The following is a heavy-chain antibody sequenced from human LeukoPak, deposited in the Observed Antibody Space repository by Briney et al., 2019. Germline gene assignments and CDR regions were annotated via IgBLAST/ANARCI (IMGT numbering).Heavy chain of an antibody. J-gene: IGHJ1*01. V-gene: IGHV1-24*01. CDR1: GYTLTELS. CDR3: ATEPPRGAAGKHFQH. Sequence: ASVKVSCKVSGYTLTELSMHWVRQAPGKGLEWMGGFDPEDGETIYAQKFQGRVTMTEDTSTDTAYMELGSLRSEDTAVYYCATEPPRGAAGKHFQHWGQGTLVTVSS. CDR2: FDPEDGET. D-gene: IGHD6-13*01.